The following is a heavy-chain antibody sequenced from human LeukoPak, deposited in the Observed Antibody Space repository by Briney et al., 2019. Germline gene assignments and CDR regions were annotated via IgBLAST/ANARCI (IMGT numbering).Heavy chain of an antibody. CDR2: VHPDTGYA. V-gene: IGHV1-8*01. CDR3: ARGPRTDP. Sequence: GASVKVSCKTSGYPFTTYEINWVRQPAGQGLERMGWVHPDTGYADYAQKFQGRVTMTSDTSISTAYMEMSSLRSDDTAVYFCARGPRTDPWGQGGLVTVSS. CDR1: GYPFTTYE. J-gene: IGHJ5*02.